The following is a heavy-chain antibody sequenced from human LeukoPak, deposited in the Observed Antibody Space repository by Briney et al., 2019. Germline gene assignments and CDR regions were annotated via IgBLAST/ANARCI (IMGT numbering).Heavy chain of an antibody. D-gene: IGHD6-13*01. V-gene: IGHV4-38-2*02. J-gene: IGHJ4*02. CDR3: ARRRQQLVPVFLGYFDY. CDR1: GYPLTLGYF. CDR2: IYTSGST. Sequence: SETLSLTCTVSGYPLTLGYFWAWLRQPAGKGLEWIGRIYTSGSTNYNPSLKSRVTISVDTSKNQFSLKLSSVTAADTAVYYCARRRQQLVPVFLGYFDYWGQGTLVTVSS.